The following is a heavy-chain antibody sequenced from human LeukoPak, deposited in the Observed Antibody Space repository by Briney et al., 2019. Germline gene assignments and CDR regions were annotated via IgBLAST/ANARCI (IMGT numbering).Heavy chain of an antibody. CDR1: GYSFTSYW. D-gene: IGHD5-18*01. CDR3: ARLGIWDTAISPLDY. V-gene: IGHV5-10-1*01. Sequence: GESLQISCKGSGYSFTSYWISWVRQMPGKGLEWMGRIDPSDSYTNYSPSFQGHVTISADKSISTAYLQWSSLKASDTAMYYCARLGIWDTAISPLDYWGQGTLVTVSS. J-gene: IGHJ4*02. CDR2: IDPSDSYT.